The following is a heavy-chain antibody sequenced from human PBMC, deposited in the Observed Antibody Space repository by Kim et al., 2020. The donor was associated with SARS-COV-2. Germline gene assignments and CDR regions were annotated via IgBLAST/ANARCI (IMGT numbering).Heavy chain of an antibody. CDR2: IVGSGLAS. V-gene: IGHV3-23*01. D-gene: IGHD1-20*01. CDR3: ARDSGANWNQYYFKY. CDR1: GITFSSNA. Sequence: GGSLRLSCEVSGITFSSNAMTWVRQAPGKGLEWVSTIVGSGLASYYADSVKGRFTISRDNSKTTLSLQMNNLRAEDTAVYYCARDSGANWNQYYFKYCG. J-gene: IGHJ4*01.